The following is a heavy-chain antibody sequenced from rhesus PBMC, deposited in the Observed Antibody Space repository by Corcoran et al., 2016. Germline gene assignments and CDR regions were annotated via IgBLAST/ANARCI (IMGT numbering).Heavy chain of an antibody. V-gene: IGHV4-160*01. J-gene: IGHJ4*01. CDR3: TRDFDYDFDY. Sequence: QVQLQESGPGLVKPSETLSLTCAVSGYSISSNYWSWIRQPPGKGLEWIGYILGSDGSTYSNPSLKSRVTISTATSKNHFSLKLTSVTAADTAVYYCTRDFDYDFDYWGQGVLVTVSS. D-gene: IGHD3-40*01. CDR2: ILGSDGST. CDR1: GYSISSNY.